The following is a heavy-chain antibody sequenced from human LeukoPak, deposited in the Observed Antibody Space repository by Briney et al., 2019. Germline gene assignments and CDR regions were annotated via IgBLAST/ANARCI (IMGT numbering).Heavy chain of an antibody. Sequence: GRSLRLSCAASGFTFDDYAMHWVRQAPGKGLEWVSGISWNSGSIGYADSVKGRFTISRDNAKNSLYLQMNSLRAEDTALYYCAKEGSYGDYLWFDPWGQGTLVTVSS. CDR2: ISWNSGSI. CDR1: GFTFDDYA. J-gene: IGHJ5*02. V-gene: IGHV3-9*01. D-gene: IGHD4-17*01. CDR3: AKEGSYGDYLWFDP.